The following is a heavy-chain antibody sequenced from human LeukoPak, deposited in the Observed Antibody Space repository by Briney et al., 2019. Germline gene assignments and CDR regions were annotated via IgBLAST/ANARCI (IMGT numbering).Heavy chain of an antibody. D-gene: IGHD4-17*01. J-gene: IGHJ5*02. Sequence: ASVTVSFTASGYTFTVSYMHWVRQAPGQGLEWMGWINPNNGGTNYAQKFQGSVTIIRVTSISTAYMELSRLRSDDTGVYYCARDNLLGCGDYNWFDPWGQGTLVTVSS. CDR3: ARDNLLGCGDYNWFDP. CDR2: INPNNGGT. CDR1: GYTFTVSY. V-gene: IGHV1-2*02.